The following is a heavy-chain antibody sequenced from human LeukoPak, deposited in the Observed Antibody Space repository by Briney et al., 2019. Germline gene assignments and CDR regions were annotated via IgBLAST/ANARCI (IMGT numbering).Heavy chain of an antibody. J-gene: IGHJ3*02. CDR3: ARDTRRDSSGYYWGDGAFDI. CDR1: GGTFSSYA. V-gene: IGHV1-69*13. Sequence: SVKVSCKASGGTFSSYAISWVRQAPGQGLEWMGGIIPIFGTANYAQKFQGRVTITADESTSTAYMELSSLRSEDTAAYYCARDTRRDSSGYYWGDGAFDIWGQGTMVTVSS. CDR2: IIPIFGTA. D-gene: IGHD3-22*01.